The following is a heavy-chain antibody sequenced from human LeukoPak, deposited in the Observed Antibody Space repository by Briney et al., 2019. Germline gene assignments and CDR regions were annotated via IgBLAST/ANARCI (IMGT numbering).Heavy chain of an antibody. CDR3: ARAIYYGSGSYFWFDP. Sequence: PSETLSLTCTVSGGSISSYYWSWIRQPPGKGLEWIGYIYYSGSTNYNPSLKSRVTISVDTSKNQFSLKLSSVTAADTAVYCCARAIYYGSGSYFWFDPWGQGTLVTVSS. D-gene: IGHD3-10*01. J-gene: IGHJ5*02. CDR1: GGSISSYY. V-gene: IGHV4-59*01. CDR2: IYYSGST.